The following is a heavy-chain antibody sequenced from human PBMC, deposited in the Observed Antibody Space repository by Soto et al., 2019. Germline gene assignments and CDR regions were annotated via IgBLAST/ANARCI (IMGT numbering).Heavy chain of an antibody. Sequence: EVQLLESGGGLVQPGGSLRLSCAASGFTFSSYAMTWVRQAPGKGLEWVSAISANGASTYYADSVKGRFTISRDSSKNTLILQMNSLRAEDTAVYYCAKRGSGRYYFDYWGQGTLVTVSS. V-gene: IGHV3-23*01. CDR2: ISANGAST. CDR1: GFTFSSYA. CDR3: AKRGSGRYYFDY. J-gene: IGHJ4*02. D-gene: IGHD6-19*01.